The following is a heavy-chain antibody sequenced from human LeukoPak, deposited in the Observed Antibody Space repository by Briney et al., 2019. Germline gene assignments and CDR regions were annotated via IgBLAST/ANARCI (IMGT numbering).Heavy chain of an antibody. J-gene: IGHJ4*02. CDR1: GFTFSSYS. V-gene: IGHV3-48*01. D-gene: IGHD3-10*01. CDR3: ARGQHTDYIR. CDR2: ISSSSSTI. Sequence: VGSLRLSCAASGFTFSSYSMNWVRQAPGKGLEWVSYISSSSSTIYYADSVKGRFTISRDNAKNSLYLQMNSLRAEDTAVYYCARGQHTDYIRWGQGTLVTVSS.